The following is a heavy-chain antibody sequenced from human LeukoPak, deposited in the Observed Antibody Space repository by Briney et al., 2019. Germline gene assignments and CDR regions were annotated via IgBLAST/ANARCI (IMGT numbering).Heavy chain of an antibody. J-gene: IGHJ4*02. CDR1: GASISSSNYY. Sequence: PSETLSLTCAVSGASISSSNYYWGWVRQSPGKGLEWIGNIYSSGNTYYNASLKSRVTMYIDTSKNQFSLKLSSVTAADTAMYYCAKSNGYGLVDYWGQGTLVTVSS. CDR3: AKSNGYGLVDY. D-gene: IGHD5-12*01. CDR2: IYSSGNT. V-gene: IGHV4-39*01.